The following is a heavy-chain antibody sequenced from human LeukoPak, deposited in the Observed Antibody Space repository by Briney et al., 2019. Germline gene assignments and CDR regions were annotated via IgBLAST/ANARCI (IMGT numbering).Heavy chain of an antibody. J-gene: IGHJ6*03. D-gene: IGHD3-9*01. V-gene: IGHV3-48*02. CDR1: GFTFSSYS. CDR2: ISSSSSTI. Sequence: PGGSLRLSCAASGFTFSSYSMNWVRQAPGKGLEWVSYISSSSSTIYYADSVKGRFTISRGNAKNSLYLQMNSLRDEDTAVYYCAGGGVRYFDWYGRGYYYYMDVWGKGTTVTVSS. CDR3: AGGGVRYFDWYGRGYYYYMDV.